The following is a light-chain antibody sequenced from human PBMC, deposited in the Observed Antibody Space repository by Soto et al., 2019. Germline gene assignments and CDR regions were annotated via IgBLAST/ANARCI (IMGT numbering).Light chain of an antibody. CDR1: QNITNN. V-gene: IGKV1-39*01. J-gene: IGKJ5*01. CDR2: HAS. Sequence: DIQMTQSPSSLSASIGDRVTITCQASQNITNNLSWYQQKPGKAPNLLIYHASKLAKGVTSRFSGSGSGTDFTFIISSLQPEDSATYYCQQTYSTPGWTFGQGTRLEIK. CDR3: QQTYSTPGWT.